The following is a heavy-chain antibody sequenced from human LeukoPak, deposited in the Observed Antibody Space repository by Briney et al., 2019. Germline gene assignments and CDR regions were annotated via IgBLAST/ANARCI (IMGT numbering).Heavy chain of an antibody. CDR3: AFIAAAGHYFDY. CDR2: IIPILGIA. D-gene: IGHD6-13*01. CDR1: GYTFTSYG. V-gene: IGHV1-69*04. Sequence: SVKVSCKASGYTFTSYGISWVRQAPGQGLEWIGRIIPILGIANYAQKFQGRVTITADKSTSTAYMELSSLRSEDTAVYYCAFIAAAGHYFDYWGQGTLVTVSS. J-gene: IGHJ4*02.